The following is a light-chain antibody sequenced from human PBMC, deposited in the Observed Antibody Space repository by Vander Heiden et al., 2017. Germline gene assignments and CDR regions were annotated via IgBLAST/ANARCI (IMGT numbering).Light chain of an antibody. CDR2: TNN. V-gene: IGLV1-44*01. Sequence: QSVLTQPPSASATPGQRLTISCSGRTSNSGSNNVKWYQQLPGAAPNLLIYTNNQRPSGVPDRFSGSKSGSSASLAISGLQADDESDFYCASWDDTVRAVVFDAGTKVTVL. CDR3: ASWDDTVRAVV. J-gene: IGLJ2*01. CDR1: TSNSGSNN.